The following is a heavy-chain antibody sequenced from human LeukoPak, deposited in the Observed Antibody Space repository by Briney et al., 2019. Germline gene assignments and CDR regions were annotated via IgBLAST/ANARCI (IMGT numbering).Heavy chain of an antibody. V-gene: IGHV3-66*01. CDR3: ARDRGPVRGVQHYFDY. D-gene: IGHD3-10*01. J-gene: IGHJ4*02. Sequence: PGGSLRLSCAASGITVNSNYMSWVRQAPGKGLEWVSVAYSDGNTYYAESVKGRFTIFRDKFKNTLYLQMNSLTAEDTAVYYCARDRGPVRGVQHYFDYWGQGTLVTVSS. CDR2: AYSDGNT. CDR1: GITVNSNY.